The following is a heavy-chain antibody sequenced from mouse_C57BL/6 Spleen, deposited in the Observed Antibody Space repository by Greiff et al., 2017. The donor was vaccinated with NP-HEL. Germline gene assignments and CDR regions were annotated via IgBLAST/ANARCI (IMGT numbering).Heavy chain of an antibody. CDR2: IDPSDSYT. J-gene: IGHJ4*01. V-gene: IGHV1-50*01. Sequence: VQLQQPGAELVKPGASVKLSCKASGYTFTSYWMQWVKQRPGQGLEWIGEIDPSDSYTNYNQKFKGKATLTVDTSSSTAYMQLSSLTSEDSEVYYCARYYSNYGAMDYWGKGTSVTVSS. CDR1: GYTFTSYW. D-gene: IGHD2-5*01. CDR3: ARYYSNYGAMDY.